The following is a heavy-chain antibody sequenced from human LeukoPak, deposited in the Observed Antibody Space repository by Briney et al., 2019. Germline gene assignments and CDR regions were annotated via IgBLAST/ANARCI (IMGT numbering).Heavy chain of an antibody. Sequence: SVKVSCKASGGTFSSYAISWVRQAPGQGLEWMGGIIPIFGTANYAQKFQGRVTITADKSTSTAYMELSSLRSEDTAVYYCARDKAPYYYDSSGYPYYYYYMDVWGKGTTVTVSS. CDR3: ARDKAPYYYDSSGYPYYYYYMDV. CDR1: GGTFSSYA. CDR2: IIPIFGTA. D-gene: IGHD3-22*01. V-gene: IGHV1-69*06. J-gene: IGHJ6*03.